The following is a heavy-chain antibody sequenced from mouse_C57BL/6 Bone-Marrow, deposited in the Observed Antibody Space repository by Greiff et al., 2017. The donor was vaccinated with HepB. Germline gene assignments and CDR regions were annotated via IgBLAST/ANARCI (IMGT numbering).Heavy chain of an antibody. CDR2: INPSNGGT. J-gene: IGHJ4*01. V-gene: IGHV1-53*01. Sequence: QVQLQQPGTELVKPGASVKLSCKASGYTFTSYWMHWVKQRPGQGLEWIGNINPSNGGTNYNEKFKSKATLTVDKSSSTAYMQLSSLTSEDSAVYYCASEGIYYGYDEGNAMDYWGQGTSVTVSS. CDR3: ASEGIYYGYDEGNAMDY. D-gene: IGHD2-2*01. CDR1: GYTFTSYW.